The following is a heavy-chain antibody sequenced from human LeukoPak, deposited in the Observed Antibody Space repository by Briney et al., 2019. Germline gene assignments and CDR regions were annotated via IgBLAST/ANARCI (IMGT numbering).Heavy chain of an antibody. CDR2: MYDSGST. V-gene: IGHV4-39*07. Sequence: SETLSLTCTVSGGSISSSSYYWGWIRQPPGKGLEWIGSMYDSGSTYYNPSLKSRVTISVDTSKNQFSLKLSSVTAADTAVYYCARVTGYRIEDYFDYWGQGTLVTVSS. D-gene: IGHD6-13*01. J-gene: IGHJ4*02. CDR1: GGSISSSSYY. CDR3: ARVTGYRIEDYFDY.